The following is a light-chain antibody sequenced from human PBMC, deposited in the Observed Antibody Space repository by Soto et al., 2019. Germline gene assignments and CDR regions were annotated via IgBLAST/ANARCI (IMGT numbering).Light chain of an antibody. CDR2: EVS. CDR1: SSDVGGYNY. CDR3: SPYTSSSTPYVV. J-gene: IGLJ2*01. V-gene: IGLV2-14*01. Sequence: QSALTQPASVSGSPGQSITISCTGTSSDVGGYNYVSWYQQHPGKAPKLMIYEVSNRPSGVSNRFSGSKSGNTASLTISGLQAEDEADYYCSPYTSSSTPYVVFGGGTKLTVL.